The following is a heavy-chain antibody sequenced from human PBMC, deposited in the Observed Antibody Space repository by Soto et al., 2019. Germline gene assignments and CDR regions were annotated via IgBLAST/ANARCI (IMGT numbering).Heavy chain of an antibody. CDR1: GFTFSSYS. CDR2: ISSSSSYI. Sequence: GGSLRLSCAASGFTFSSYSMNWVRQAPGKGLEWVSSISSSSSYIYYADSVKGRFTISRDNAKNSLYLQMNSLRAEDTAVYYCARLSNIVVVVAAHYYFDYWGQGTLVTVSS. CDR3: ARLSNIVVVVAAHYYFDY. J-gene: IGHJ4*02. D-gene: IGHD2-15*01. V-gene: IGHV3-21*01.